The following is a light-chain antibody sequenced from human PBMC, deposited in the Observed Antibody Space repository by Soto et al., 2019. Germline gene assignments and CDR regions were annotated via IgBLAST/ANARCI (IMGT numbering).Light chain of an antibody. CDR3: CSYAGTYTWV. CDR1: SSDFGDYNY. Sequence: QSALTQPRSVSGSPGQSVIISCTGTSSDFGDYNYVSWYQQHPGKAPKLTIFDVNKRPSGVPDRFSGSKSGNTASLTISGLQAEDEADYFCCSYAGTYTWVFGGGTKLTVL. J-gene: IGLJ2*01. CDR2: DVN. V-gene: IGLV2-11*01.